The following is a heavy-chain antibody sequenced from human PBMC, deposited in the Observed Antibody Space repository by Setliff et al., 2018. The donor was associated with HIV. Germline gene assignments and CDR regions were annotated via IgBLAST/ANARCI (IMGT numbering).Heavy chain of an antibody. CDR2: IFHSGDT. V-gene: IGHV4-31*03. D-gene: IGHD6-6*01. CDR3: ATRPRIAARPFDY. CDR1: GVSVGSGDYY. J-gene: IGHJ4*02. Sequence: KPSETLSLTCSVSGVSVGSGDYYWHWIRQHPEKALEWIGYIFHSGDTYYNPSLKSRISMSVDTSKNQFSLELTSLTAADTAVYYCATRPRIAARPFDYWGQGMLGTSPQ.